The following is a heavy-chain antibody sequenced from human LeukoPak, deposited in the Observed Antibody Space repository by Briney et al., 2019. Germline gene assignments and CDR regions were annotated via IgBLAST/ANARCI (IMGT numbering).Heavy chain of an antibody. D-gene: IGHD3-9*01. V-gene: IGHV4-39*01. CDR3: ARQYGSANDWYHFDY. Sequence: SETLSLTCSVSGASTRSSTYYWGWIRQPPGKGLEWIGSIYSTGSAYYNPSLVSRVTMSVDTSKNQFSLKARSVTATDTGIYHCARQYGSANDWYHFDYWGQGILVTVSS. CDR1: GASTRSSTYY. CDR2: IYSTGSA. J-gene: IGHJ4*02.